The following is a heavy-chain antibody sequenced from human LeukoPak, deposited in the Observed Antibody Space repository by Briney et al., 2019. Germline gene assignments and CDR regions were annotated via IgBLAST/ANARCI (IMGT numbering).Heavy chain of an antibody. V-gene: IGHV4-30-4*08. CDR1: GGSISSGDYY. J-gene: IGHJ4*02. CDR3: ARGYYDILTGYYNGPDY. Sequence: SQTLSLTCTVSGGSISSGDYYWSWIRQPPGEGLEWIGYIYYSGSTYDNPSHKSRVTISVDTSKNQFSLKLSSVTAADTAVYYCARGYYDILTGYYNGPDYWGQGTLVTVSS. D-gene: IGHD3-9*01. CDR2: IYYSGST.